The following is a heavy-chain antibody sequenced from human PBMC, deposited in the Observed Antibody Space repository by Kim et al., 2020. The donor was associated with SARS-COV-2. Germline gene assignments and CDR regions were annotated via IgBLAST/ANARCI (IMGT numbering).Heavy chain of an antibody. Sequence: SETLSLTCTVSGASISSDYWSWIRQPPGKGLEWIGDIHHSGITDYNRSLKSRVTISVDTSRNQFSLKVSSVAAADTAVYYCARHKYSSAWDPNYMDVWGKGTTVAVSS. CDR2: IHHSGIT. J-gene: IGHJ6*03. CDR1: GASISSDY. D-gene: IGHD6-19*01. CDR3: ARHKYSSAWDPNYMDV. V-gene: IGHV4-59*08.